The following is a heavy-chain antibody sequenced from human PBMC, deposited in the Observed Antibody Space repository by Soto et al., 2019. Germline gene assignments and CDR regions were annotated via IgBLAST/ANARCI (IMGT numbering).Heavy chain of an antibody. V-gene: IGHV3-48*01. Sequence: EVQLVESGGGLVQPGGSLRLSCAASGFTFSSYSMNWVRQAPGKGLEWVSYISSSSSTIYYADSVKGRFTISRDNAKNSLYLQMNSLRAEDTAVYYCARAPGRTEALDTIFGVVIRQDYWGQGTLVTVSS. CDR2: ISSSSSTI. CDR1: GFTFSSYS. D-gene: IGHD3-3*01. J-gene: IGHJ4*02. CDR3: ARAPGRTEALDTIFGVVIRQDY.